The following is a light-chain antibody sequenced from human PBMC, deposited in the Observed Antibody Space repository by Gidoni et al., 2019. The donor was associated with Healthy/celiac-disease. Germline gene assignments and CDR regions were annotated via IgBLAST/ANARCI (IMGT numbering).Light chain of an antibody. CDR3: QQSYSTPPYT. J-gene: IGKJ2*01. CDR2: AAS. CDR1: QSISSY. Sequence: DIQLTQSPSSLSASVGDRVTITCRASQSISSYLNWYQQKPGQAPKLLIYAASSLQSGVPSRFSGSGSGTDFTLTISSLQPEDFATCYCQQSYSTPPYTFGQGTKLEIK. V-gene: IGKV1-39*01.